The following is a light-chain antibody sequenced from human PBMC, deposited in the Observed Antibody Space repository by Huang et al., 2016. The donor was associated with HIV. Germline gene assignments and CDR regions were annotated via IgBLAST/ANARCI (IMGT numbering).Light chain of an antibody. CDR3: HQYYATGT. CDR2: WAS. J-gene: IGKJ1*01. V-gene: IGKV4-1*01. CDR1: QSLLYSSNNKNY. Sequence: DIVMTQSPDSLAVSLGERATIKCKSSQSLLYSSNNKNYSAWYQQKPGQPPKLLIYWASTRESGVPDRVSGSGSETDFTLTISSLQAEDVAVYYCHQYYATGTFGQGTKVEI.